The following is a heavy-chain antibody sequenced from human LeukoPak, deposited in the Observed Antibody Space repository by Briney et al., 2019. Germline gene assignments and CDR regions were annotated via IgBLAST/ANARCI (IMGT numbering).Heavy chain of an antibody. V-gene: IGHV5-51*01. CDR3: ARGLLRFGELFPYYFDY. Sequence: GESLEISCKGSGYSFTSYWIGWVRQMPGKGLEWMGIIYPGDSDTRYSPSFQGQVTISAGKSISTAYLQWSSLKASDTAMYYCARGLLRFGELFPYYFDYWGQGTLVTVSS. CDR2: IYPGDSDT. J-gene: IGHJ4*02. D-gene: IGHD3-10*01. CDR1: GYSFTSYW.